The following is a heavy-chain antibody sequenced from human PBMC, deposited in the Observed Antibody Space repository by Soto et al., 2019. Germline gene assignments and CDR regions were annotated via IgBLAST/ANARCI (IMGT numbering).Heavy chain of an antibody. D-gene: IGHD2-21*01. J-gene: IGHJ5*02. CDR3: ARGRGEFDA. Sequence: SETLSLTCAVYGASLSDNYCNWLRQPPGKGLEWIGEINHSGNTNYNPSLRSRVTISIDTSKNQLSLNLRSVSAADTAVYYCARGRGEFDASGQGTPLTVSS. CDR2: INHSGNT. CDR1: GASLSDNY. V-gene: IGHV4-34*01.